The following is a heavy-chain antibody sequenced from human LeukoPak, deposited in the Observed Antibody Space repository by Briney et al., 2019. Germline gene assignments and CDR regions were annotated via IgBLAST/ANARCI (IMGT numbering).Heavy chain of an antibody. CDR2: IYYSGST. D-gene: IGHD2-2*01. CDR1: GGSISSSSYY. CDR3: AQLLLKVGP. Sequence: PSETLSLTCTVYGGSISSSSYYWGWIRQPPGKGLEWIGSIYYSGSTYYNPSLKSRVTISVDTSKNQFSLKLSSVTAADTAVYYCAQLLLKVGPWGQGTLVTVSS. J-gene: IGHJ5*02. V-gene: IGHV4-39*01.